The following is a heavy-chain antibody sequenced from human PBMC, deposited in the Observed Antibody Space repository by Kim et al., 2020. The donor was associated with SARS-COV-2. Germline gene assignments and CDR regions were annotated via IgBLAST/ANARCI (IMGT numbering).Heavy chain of an antibody. J-gene: IGHJ4*02. CDR3: ARDLGGGVPSGFDY. D-gene: IGHD2-15*01. V-gene: IGHV4-31*02. Sequence: NPSLKSRVTRSVDTSKNQFPLKLSSVTAADTAVYYCARDLGGGVPSGFDYWGQGTLVTVSS.